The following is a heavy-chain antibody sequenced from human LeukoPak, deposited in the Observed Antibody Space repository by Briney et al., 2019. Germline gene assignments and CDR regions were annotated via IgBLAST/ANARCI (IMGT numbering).Heavy chain of an antibody. D-gene: IGHD2-15*01. CDR2: TYYRSKWYN. Sequence: SQTLSLTCAISGDSVSSNSAAWNWIRQSPSRGLEWLGRTYYRSKWYNDYAVSVKSRITINPDTSKNQFSLQLNSVTPEDTAVYYCARDIVVVVAAYYYGMDVWGQGTTVTVSS. CDR1: GDSVSSNSAA. J-gene: IGHJ6*02. V-gene: IGHV6-1*01. CDR3: ARDIVVVVAAYYYGMDV.